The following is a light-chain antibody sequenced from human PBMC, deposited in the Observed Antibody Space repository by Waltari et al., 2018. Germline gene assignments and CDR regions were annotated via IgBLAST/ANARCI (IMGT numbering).Light chain of an antibody. CDR3: QQYDNPQFT. Sequence: DIQMTQSPSSLSASVGDRVTITCQASQDISKYLNWYQQKPGKAHKLLIYDASTLEVGVPSRFSGSGSGTDFTFSISSLQPEDFATYFCQQYDNPQFTFGPGTKVDIK. V-gene: IGKV1-33*01. CDR2: DAS. J-gene: IGKJ3*01. CDR1: QDISKY.